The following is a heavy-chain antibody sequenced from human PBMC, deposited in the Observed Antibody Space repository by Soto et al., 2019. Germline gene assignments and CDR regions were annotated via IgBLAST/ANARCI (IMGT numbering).Heavy chain of an antibody. CDR1: GYSISSGYY. Sequence: SETLSLTCAVSGYSISSGYYWGWIRQPPGKGLEWIGSIYHSGSTYYNPSLKSRVTISVDTSKNQFSLKLSSVTAADTAVYYCARGGYCSGGSCYPGIDAFDIWGQGTMVTVSS. CDR3: ARGGYCSGGSCYPGIDAFDI. D-gene: IGHD2-15*01. J-gene: IGHJ3*02. CDR2: IYHSGST. V-gene: IGHV4-38-2*01.